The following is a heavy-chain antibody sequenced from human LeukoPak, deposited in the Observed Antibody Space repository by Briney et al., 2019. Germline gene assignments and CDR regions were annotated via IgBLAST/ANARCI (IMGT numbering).Heavy chain of an antibody. Sequence: GTLSLTCAVSGGSISSSNWWSWVRQAPGKGLEWVSGITGSGGTTYYIDSVKGRFTISRDNSKNTLYLQMKNLRAEDTAVYYCAKAMRHCRSTGCFTYYYHGMDVWGQGTTVTVCS. D-gene: IGHD2-2*01. CDR3: AKAMRHCRSTGCFTYYYHGMDV. V-gene: IGHV3-23*01. CDR2: ITGSGGTT. CDR1: GGSISSSN. J-gene: IGHJ6*02.